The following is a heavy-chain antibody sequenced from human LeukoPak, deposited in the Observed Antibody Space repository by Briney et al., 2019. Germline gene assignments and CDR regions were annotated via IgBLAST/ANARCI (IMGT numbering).Heavy chain of an antibody. CDR3: ARDNSVEDTAWWFDP. CDR1: GGTFSSYA. V-gene: IGHV1-69*05. Sequence: GASVKLSCKASGGTFSSYAISWVRQAPGQGLEWMGGIIPIFGTANYAQKFQGRATMTRDMSTSTDYMELSSLRSEDTAVYYCARDNSVEDTAWWFDPWGQGTLVTVSS. CDR2: IIPIFGTA. J-gene: IGHJ5*02. D-gene: IGHD4-23*01.